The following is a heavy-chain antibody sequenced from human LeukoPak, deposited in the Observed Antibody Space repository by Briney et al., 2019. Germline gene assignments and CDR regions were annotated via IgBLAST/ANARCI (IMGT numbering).Heavy chain of an antibody. CDR1: GLTVSNNY. V-gene: IGHV3-53*01. D-gene: IGHD6-19*01. Sequence: GGSLRLSCAVSGLTVSNNYMSWVRQAPGKGLEWVSVIYSGGSTYYADSVKGRFTISRDNAKNTLYLQTNSLRAEDTAVYYCARGVAVAGTDYWGQGTLVTVSS. J-gene: IGHJ4*02. CDR3: ARGVAVAGTDY. CDR2: IYSGGST.